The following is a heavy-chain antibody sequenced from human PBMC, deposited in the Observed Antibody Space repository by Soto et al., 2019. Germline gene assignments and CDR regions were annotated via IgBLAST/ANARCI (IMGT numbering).Heavy chain of an antibody. J-gene: IGHJ6*02. CDR2: IYYSGST. V-gene: IGHV4-31*03. D-gene: IGHD6-6*01. CDR3: ARGERYSSSATYYYYGMDV. Sequence: KPSETLSLTCTVSGGSISSCGYYWSWIRQHPGKGLEWIGYIYYSGSTYYNPSLKSRVTISVDTSKNQFSLKLSSVTAADTAVYYCARGERYSSSATYYYYGMDVWGQGTTVTVSS. CDR1: GGSISSCGYY.